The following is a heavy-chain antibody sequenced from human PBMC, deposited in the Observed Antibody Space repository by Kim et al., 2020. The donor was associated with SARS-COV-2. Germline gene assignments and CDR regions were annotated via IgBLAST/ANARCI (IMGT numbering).Heavy chain of an antibody. CDR1: GGSISSYY. CDR2: IYYSGST. CDR3: ARDRFGFNNHYYHSNTVGSWFDP. V-gene: IGHV4-59*13. J-gene: IGHJ5*02. D-gene: IGHD3-22*01. Sequence: SETLSLTCTVSGGSISSYYWSWIRQPPGKGLEWIGYIYYSGSTNYNPSLKSRVTISVDTSKNQFSLKLSSVTAADTAVYYCARDRFGFNNHYYHSNTVGSWFDPWGQGTLVTVSS.